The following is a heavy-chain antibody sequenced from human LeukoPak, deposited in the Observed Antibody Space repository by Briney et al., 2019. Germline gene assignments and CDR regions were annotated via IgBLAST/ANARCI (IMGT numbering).Heavy chain of an antibody. CDR3: ARQGRSGYDSYWFDP. CDR1: GGSISSSNYY. J-gene: IGHJ5*02. Sequence: SETLSPTCTVSGGSISSSNYYWGWIRQPPGEGLQWIGNIYYTGSTYYNPSLKSRVTISVDTSKNQFSLKLSSVTAADTAVYYCARQGRSGYDSYWFDPWGQGTLVTVSS. CDR2: IYYTGST. V-gene: IGHV4-39*01. D-gene: IGHD5-12*01.